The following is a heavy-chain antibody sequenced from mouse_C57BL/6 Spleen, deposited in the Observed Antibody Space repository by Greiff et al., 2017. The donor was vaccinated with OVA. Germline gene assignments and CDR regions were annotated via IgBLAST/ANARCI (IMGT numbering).Heavy chain of an antibody. J-gene: IGHJ2*01. CDR2: ISYDGSN. Sequence: EVKLMESGPGLVKPSQSLSLTCSVTGYSITSGYYWNWIRQFPGNKLEWMGYISYDGSNNYNPSLKNRISITRDTSKNQFFLKLNSVTTEDTATYYCARDANWDLDYWGQGTTLTVSS. CDR3: ARDANWDLDY. D-gene: IGHD4-1*01. V-gene: IGHV3-6*01. CDR1: GYSITSGYY.